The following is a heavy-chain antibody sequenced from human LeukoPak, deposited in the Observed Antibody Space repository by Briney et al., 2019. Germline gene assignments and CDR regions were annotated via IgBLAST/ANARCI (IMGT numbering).Heavy chain of an antibody. J-gene: IGHJ6*02. CDR3: ARISRFYYYYGMDV. V-gene: IGHV4-59*01. CDR1: GGSISSYY. CDR2: IYYSGST. Sequence: SETLSLTCTVSGGSISSYYWSWIRQPPGKELEWIGYIYYSGSTNYNPSLKSRVTISVDTSKNQFSLKLSSVTAADTAVYYCARISRFYYYYGMDVWGQGTTVTVSS. D-gene: IGHD3-3*02.